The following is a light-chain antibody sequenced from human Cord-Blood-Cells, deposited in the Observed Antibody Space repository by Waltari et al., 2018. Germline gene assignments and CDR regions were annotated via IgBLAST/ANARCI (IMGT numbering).Light chain of an antibody. Sequence: QSALTQPASVSGSPGQSLTISCTGPSSDVGGSNHVSWYQQHQGKAPKLMIYDVSNRPSGVSNRFSGSKSGNTASLTISGLQAEDEADYYCSSYTSSSTLVFGTGTKVTVL. V-gene: IGLV2-14*01. J-gene: IGLJ1*01. CDR1: SSDVGGSNH. CDR2: DVS. CDR3: SSYTSSSTLV.